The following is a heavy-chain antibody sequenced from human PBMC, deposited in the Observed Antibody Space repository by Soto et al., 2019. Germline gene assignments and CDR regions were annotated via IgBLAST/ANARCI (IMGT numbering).Heavy chain of an antibody. Sequence: GASVKVSCKASGYTFTSYGISWVRQAPGQGLEWMGWISAYNGNTNYAQKLQGRVTMTTDTSTSTAYMELRSLRSDDTAVYYCAIHAGYYDSSGYYYFDYWGQGTLVTVSS. CDR3: AIHAGYYDSSGYYYFDY. CDR2: ISAYNGNT. V-gene: IGHV1-18*01. D-gene: IGHD3-22*01. CDR1: GYTFTSYG. J-gene: IGHJ4*02.